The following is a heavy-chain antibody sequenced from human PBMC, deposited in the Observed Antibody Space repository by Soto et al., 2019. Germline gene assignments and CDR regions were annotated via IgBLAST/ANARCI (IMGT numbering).Heavy chain of an antibody. Sequence: GASVKVSCKASGGTFSSYAISWVRQAPGQGLEWMGGIIPIFGTANYAQKFQGRVTITADKSTSTAYMELSSLRSEDTAVYFCASRGSPNWFDSCDQGTLRAVSS. J-gene: IGHJ5*01. CDR2: IIPIFGTA. CDR3: ASRGSPNWFDS. V-gene: IGHV1-69*06. CDR1: GGTFSSYA. D-gene: IGHD1-1*01.